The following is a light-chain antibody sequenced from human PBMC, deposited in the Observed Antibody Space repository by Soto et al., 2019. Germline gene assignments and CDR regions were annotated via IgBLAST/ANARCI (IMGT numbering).Light chain of an antibody. Sequence: DIKMNQSPSSLSASVGDRVTITCRASQSISSYLNWYQQKPGKAPKLLIFAASSLQSGVPSRFSGSGSGTDFTLTVSSLQPEDFATYYCPQSYSTTITFGQGTRLEI. CDR3: PQSYSTTIT. J-gene: IGKJ5*01. V-gene: IGKV1-39*01. CDR1: QSISSY. CDR2: AAS.